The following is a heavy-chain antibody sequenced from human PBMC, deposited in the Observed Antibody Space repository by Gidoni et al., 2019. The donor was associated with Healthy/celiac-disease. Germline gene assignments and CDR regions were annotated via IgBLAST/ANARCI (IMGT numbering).Heavy chain of an antibody. J-gene: IGHJ4*02. V-gene: IGHV1-69*06. CDR3: AREGGSYSYFDY. CDR1: GGTFSSYA. Sequence: QVQLVQSGAAVKKHGSSVKVACKASGGTFSSYAISWVRQAPGQGLEWMGGIIPIFGTANYAQKFQGRVTITADKSTSTAYMELSSLRSEDTAVYYCAREGGSYSYFDYWGQGTLVTVSS. CDR2: IIPIFGTA. D-gene: IGHD1-26*01.